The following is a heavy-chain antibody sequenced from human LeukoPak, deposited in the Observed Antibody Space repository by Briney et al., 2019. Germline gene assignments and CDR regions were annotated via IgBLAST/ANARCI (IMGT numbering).Heavy chain of an antibody. D-gene: IGHD1-26*01. CDR2: ISLGNT. V-gene: IGHV4-59*12. J-gene: IGHJ5*02. Sequence: SETLSLTCSLSGDTLSTYYWNWIRQTPGRGLEWIGHISLGNTEYNPSLKSRVTISVDTSKNEFYLRLTSVTAADTALYFCARDKRHSYGRYYDPWSQGTLVSVSS. CDR1: GDTLSTYY. CDR3: ARDKRHSYGRYYDP.